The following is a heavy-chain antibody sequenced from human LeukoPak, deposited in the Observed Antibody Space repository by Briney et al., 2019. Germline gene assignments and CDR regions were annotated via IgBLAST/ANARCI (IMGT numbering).Heavy chain of an antibody. Sequence: GASVKVSCKASEYTFTGYYMHWVRQAPGQGLEWMGWINPKSGGSSYAQNFQGRVTMTRDTSITTAYMELTRLTSADTAIYYCARDSGERGSGSYLIAYWGQGTLVTVSS. V-gene: IGHV1-2*02. CDR2: INPKSGGS. J-gene: IGHJ4*02. CDR1: EYTFTGYY. D-gene: IGHD3-10*01. CDR3: ARDSGERGSGSYLIAY.